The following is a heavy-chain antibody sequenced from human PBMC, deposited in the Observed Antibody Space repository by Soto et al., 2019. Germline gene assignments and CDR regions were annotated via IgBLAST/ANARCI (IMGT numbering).Heavy chain of an antibody. V-gene: IGHV1-69*13. D-gene: IGHD1-1*01. CDR1: GGTFSSYA. Sequence: GASVKVSCKASGGTFSSYAISWVRQAPGQGLEWMGGIIPIFGTANYAQKFQGRVTITADESTSTAYMELSSLRSEDTAVYYCARERNWNDGVNFDIWGQGTMVTV. J-gene: IGHJ3*02. CDR2: IIPIFGTA. CDR3: ARERNWNDGVNFDI.